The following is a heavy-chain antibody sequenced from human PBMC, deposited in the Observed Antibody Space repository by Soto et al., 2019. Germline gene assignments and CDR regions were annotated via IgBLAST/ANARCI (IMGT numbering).Heavy chain of an antibody. CDR1: GVTCSSHA. V-gene: IGHV3-23*01. CDR2: VDGSGGDT. Sequence: GSLRVPCAASGVTCSSHARGWIRQAPGTGPEWVAFVDGSGGDTSYAASVRGRFTISRDNSDNSLYLHMNSLRAEDTGRYFCAKEIFAAAYAAPSAFDLWGQGTPVTVPQ. J-gene: IGHJ4*02. CDR3: AKEIFAAAYAAPSAFDL. D-gene: IGHD2-15*01.